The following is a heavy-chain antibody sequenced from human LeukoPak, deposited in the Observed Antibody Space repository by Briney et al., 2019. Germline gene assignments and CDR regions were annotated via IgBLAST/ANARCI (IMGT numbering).Heavy chain of an antibody. Sequence: GGSLRLSCATSGFTFSSYEINWVRQAPGRGLEWVSSISSSGSTIYHADSMKGRFTISRDNAKNTLYLQMNSLRAEDTAVYYCARGLHPYELNEHQANYWGQGTLVTVSS. J-gene: IGHJ4*02. V-gene: IGHV3-48*03. D-gene: IGHD4-11*01. CDR2: ISSSGSTI. CDR3: ARGLHPYELNEHQANY. CDR1: GFTFSSYE.